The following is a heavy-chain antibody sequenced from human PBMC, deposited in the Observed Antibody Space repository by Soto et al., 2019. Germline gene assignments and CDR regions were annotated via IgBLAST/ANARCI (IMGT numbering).Heavy chain of an antibody. Sequence: SGGSLRLSCADSGFTFSSYAISWVRHAPGKGLEWVSAISGSGGSTYYADSVKGRFTISRDNSKNTLYLQMNSLRAEDTAVYYCAKDNDRGVINYFDYWGQGTLVTVSS. CDR3: AKDNDRGVINYFDY. V-gene: IGHV3-23*01. J-gene: IGHJ4*02. CDR2: ISGSGGST. CDR1: GFTFSSYA. D-gene: IGHD3-10*02.